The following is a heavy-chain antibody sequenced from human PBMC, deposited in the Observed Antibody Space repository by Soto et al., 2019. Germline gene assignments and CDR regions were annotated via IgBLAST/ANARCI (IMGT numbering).Heavy chain of an antibody. J-gene: IGHJ4*02. V-gene: IGHV3-23*01. D-gene: IGHD6-6*01. CDR1: RLTFSSYA. CDR3: AKDPARPYFDY. Sequence: PGGSLRLSCAASRLTFSSYAMSWVRRAPGKGLEWVSAISGSSGATYYADSVKGRFTISRDNSKNTLYLQMNSLRAEDTAIYYWAKDPARPYFDYWGQGSLVNVSS. CDR2: ISGSSGAT.